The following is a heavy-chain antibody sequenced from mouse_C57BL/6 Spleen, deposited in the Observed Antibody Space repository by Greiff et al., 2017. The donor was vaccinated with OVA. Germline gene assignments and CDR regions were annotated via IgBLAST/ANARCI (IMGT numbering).Heavy chain of an antibody. CDR3: ARGGYGAWFAY. V-gene: IGHV3-6*01. CDR1: GYSITSGYY. Sequence: EVQVVESGPGLVKPSQSLSLTCSVTGYSITSGYYWNWIRQFPGNKLEWMGYISYDGSNNYNPSLKNRISITRDTSKNQFFLKLNSVTTEDTATYYCARGGYGAWFAYWGQGTLVTVSA. J-gene: IGHJ3*01. D-gene: IGHD1-1*02. CDR2: ISYDGSN.